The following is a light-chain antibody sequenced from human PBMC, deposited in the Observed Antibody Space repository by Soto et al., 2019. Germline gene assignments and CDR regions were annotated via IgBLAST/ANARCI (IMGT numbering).Light chain of an antibody. CDR2: EVS. Sequence: SALTQPPSASGSPGQSVTISCTGTSSDVGGYNYVSWYQQHPGKAPKLMIYEVSKRPSGVPDRFSGSKSGNTASLTVSGRQAEDEADYYCSSYAGSNNLVFGGGTQLTVL. J-gene: IGLJ2*01. CDR1: SSDVGGYNY. CDR3: SSYAGSNNLV. V-gene: IGLV2-8*01.